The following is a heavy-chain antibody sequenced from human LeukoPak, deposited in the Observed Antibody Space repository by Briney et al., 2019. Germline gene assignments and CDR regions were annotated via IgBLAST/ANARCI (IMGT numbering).Heavy chain of an antibody. CDR3: ARAWSGYWNYYYMDV. CDR2: INHSGST. D-gene: IGHD3-3*01. J-gene: IGHJ6*03. V-gene: IGHV4-34*01. CDR1: GGSFSGYY. Sequence: SETLSLTCAVYGGSFSGYYWSWIRQPPGKGLEWIGEINHSGSTNYNPSLKSRVTISVDTSKNQFSLKLSSVTAADTAVYYCARAWSGYWNYYYMDVWGKGTTVTVSS.